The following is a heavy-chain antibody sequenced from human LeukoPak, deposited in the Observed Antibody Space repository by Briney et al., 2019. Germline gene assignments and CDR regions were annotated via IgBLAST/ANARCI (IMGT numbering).Heavy chain of an antibody. V-gene: IGHV4-38-2*02. CDR1: GYSISSGYY. J-gene: IGHJ3*02. CDR3: ARDLKLDGFDI. D-gene: IGHD2-15*01. CDR2: IYHSGST. Sequence: PETLSLTCTVSGYSISSGYYWGWIRQPPGKGLEWIGSIYHSGSTYYNPSLKSRVTISVDTSKNQFSLKLSSVTAADTAVYYCARDLKLDGFDIWGQGTMVTVSS.